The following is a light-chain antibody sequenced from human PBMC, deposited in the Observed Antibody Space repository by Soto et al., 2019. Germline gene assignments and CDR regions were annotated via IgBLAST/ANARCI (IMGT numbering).Light chain of an antibody. CDR3: GAWDDGLSAYV. V-gene: IGLV1-51*01. Sequence: QSVLTQPPSVSAAPGQKVTISCAGSGSNVGNHYVSWYQQLPGTAPKLLIYDDKKRPSGIPDRFSGSKSVTSTTLGITGRQTGDEADYYCGAWDDGLSAYVFGPGTKLTVL. CDR2: DDK. J-gene: IGLJ1*01. CDR1: GSNVGNHY.